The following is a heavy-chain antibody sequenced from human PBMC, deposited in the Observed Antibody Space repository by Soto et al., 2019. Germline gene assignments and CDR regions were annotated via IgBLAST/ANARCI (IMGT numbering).Heavy chain of an antibody. Sequence: SGPRCEPTQTLTLTCTFSGFSLSTSGVGVGWIRQPPGKALEWLALIYWNDDKRYSPSLKSRLTITKDTSKNQVVLTMTNMDPVDTATYYCAHRRDFWSGYWFDYWGQGTLVTVSS. CDR2: IYWNDDK. V-gene: IGHV2-5*01. CDR3: AHRRDFWSGYWFDY. D-gene: IGHD3-3*01. CDR1: GFSLSTSGVG. J-gene: IGHJ4*02.